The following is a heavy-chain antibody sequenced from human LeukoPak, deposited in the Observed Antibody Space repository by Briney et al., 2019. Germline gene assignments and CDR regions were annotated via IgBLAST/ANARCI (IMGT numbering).Heavy chain of an antibody. D-gene: IGHD3-22*01. V-gene: IGHV3-23*01. CDR3: AKEDYYYDSSGYYYPAFDI. CDR2: ISGSGGST. J-gene: IGHJ3*02. Sequence: QPGGSLRLSCAASGFTFSSYAMSWVRQAPGKGLEWVSAISGSGGSTYYADYVKGRFTISRDNSKNTLYLQMNSLRAEDTAVYYCAKEDYYYDSSGYYYPAFDIWGQGTMVTVSS. CDR1: GFTFSSYA.